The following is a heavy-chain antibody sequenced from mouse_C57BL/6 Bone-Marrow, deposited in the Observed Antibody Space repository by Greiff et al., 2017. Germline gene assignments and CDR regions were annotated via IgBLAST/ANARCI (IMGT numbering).Heavy chain of an antibody. D-gene: IGHD2-3*01. CDR2: IWSGGST. V-gene: IGHV2-2*01. CDR3: ASIYDGYGFAY. J-gene: IGHJ3*01. CDR1: GFSLTSYG. Sequence: VKVEESGPGLVQPSQSLSITCTVSGFSLTSYGVHWVRQSPGKGLEWLGVIWSGGSTDYNAAFISRLSISKDNSKSQVFFKMNSLQADDTAIYYCASIYDGYGFAYWGQGTLVTVSA.